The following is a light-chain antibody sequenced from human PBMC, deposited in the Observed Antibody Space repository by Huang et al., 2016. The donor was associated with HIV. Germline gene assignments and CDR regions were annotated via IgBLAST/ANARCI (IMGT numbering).Light chain of an antibody. CDR1: PNLLYSSNNNNY. CDR2: CAA. CDR3: QQYHSFPDT. Sequence: DIVLTQSPDSLAVSLGERATINCKSSPNLLYSSNNNNYLAWYQQKPGQPPRLLIYCAATRESGVTDRFSSSESGTDFTLTSSSLQSDDVAVYYCQQYHSFPDTFGQGTKLEIK. J-gene: IGKJ2*01. V-gene: IGKV4-1*01.